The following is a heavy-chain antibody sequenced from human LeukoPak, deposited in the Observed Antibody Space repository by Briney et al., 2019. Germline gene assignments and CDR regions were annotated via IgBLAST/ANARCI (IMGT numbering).Heavy chain of an antibody. J-gene: IGHJ4*02. CDR2: IIPILGIA. D-gene: IGHD2-15*01. CDR3: ARDAYCSGGSCYNDY. Sequence: EASVKVSCKASGGTFSSYTISWVQQAPGQGLEWMGRIIPILGIANYAQKFQGRVTITADKSTSTAYMELSSLRSEDTAVYYCARDAYCSGGSCYNDYWGQGTLVTVSS. V-gene: IGHV1-69*04. CDR1: GGTFSSYT.